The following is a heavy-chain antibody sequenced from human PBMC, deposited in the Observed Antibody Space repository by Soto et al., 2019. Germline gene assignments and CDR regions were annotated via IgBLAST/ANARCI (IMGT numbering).Heavy chain of an antibody. CDR1: GYTFTSYD. J-gene: IGHJ6*03. D-gene: IGHD2-15*01. CDR2: MNPNSGNT. Sequence: ASVKVSCKASGYTFTSYDINWVRQATGQGLEWMGWMNPNSGNTGYAQKFQGRVTMTRNTSISTAYMELSSLRSEDTAVYYCARARIPVDIVVVVLYYYYMDVWGKGTTVTVSS. V-gene: IGHV1-8*01. CDR3: ARARIPVDIVVVVLYYYYMDV.